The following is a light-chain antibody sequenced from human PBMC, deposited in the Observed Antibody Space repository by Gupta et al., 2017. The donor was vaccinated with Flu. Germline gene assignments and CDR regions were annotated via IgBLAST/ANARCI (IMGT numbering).Light chain of an antibody. Sequence: QTSRISGGGNDIGSKSVHWYHQTPGHAPVVFLYDDKDRPSGTPEGLSGSNSGNTATLTISRVEAGEEADYFCQVWDSSGDHPVVFGGGTKLTVL. CDR2: DDK. J-gene: IGLJ2*01. CDR1: DIGSKS. CDR3: QVWDSSGDHPVV. V-gene: IGLV3-21*02.